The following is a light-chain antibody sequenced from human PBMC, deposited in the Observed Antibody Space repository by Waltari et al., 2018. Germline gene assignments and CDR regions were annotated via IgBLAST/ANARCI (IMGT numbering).Light chain of an antibody. J-gene: IGKJ1*01. Sequence: ERATLSCRARQSVSRALAWYQQKPGQAPRLLIYAASTRATGVPDRFSGSGSGTDFSLTISRLDPEDFAVYYCQHYVNLPVTFGQGTKVEI. CDR1: QSVSRA. CDR2: AAS. CDR3: QHYVNLPVT. V-gene: IGKV3-20*01.